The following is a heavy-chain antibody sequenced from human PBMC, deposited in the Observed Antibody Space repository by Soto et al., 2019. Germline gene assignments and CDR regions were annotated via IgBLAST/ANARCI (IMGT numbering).Heavy chain of an antibody. J-gene: IGHJ4*02. CDR2: ISYDGSNK. Sequence: QVQLVESGGGVVQPGRSLRLSCAASGFTFSSYGMQWVRQAPGKGLEWVAGISYDGSNKYYADSVKGRFTISRDNSKNTLYLQMNSLRAEDTAVYYCAKDHSRVVVAATPDYWGQGTLVTVSS. CDR3: AKDHSRVVVAATPDY. D-gene: IGHD2-15*01. CDR1: GFTFSSYG. V-gene: IGHV3-30*18.